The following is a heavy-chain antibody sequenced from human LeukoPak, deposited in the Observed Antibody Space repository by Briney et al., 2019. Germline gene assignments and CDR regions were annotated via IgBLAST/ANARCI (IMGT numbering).Heavy chain of an antibody. J-gene: IGHJ4*02. CDR3: ARDLISGPATHDS. V-gene: IGHV3-66*01. Sequence: GGSLRLSCAASGFTVTNNDMNWVRQAPGKGLEWVSVINSGGSTYFADYVKGRFTVSRDNSKNTLSLQMNSLRVEDTAVYYCARDLISGPATHDSWGQGALVTVSS. CDR1: GFTVTNND. CDR2: INSGGST. D-gene: IGHD2-15*01.